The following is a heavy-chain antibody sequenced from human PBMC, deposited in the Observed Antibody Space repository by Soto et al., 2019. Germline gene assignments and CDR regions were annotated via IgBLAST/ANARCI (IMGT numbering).Heavy chain of an antibody. V-gene: IGHV3-9*01. Sequence: GGSLRLSCAASGFTFDDYAMHWVRQAPGKGLEWVSGISWNSGSIGYADSVKGRFTISRDNAKNSLYLQMNSLRAEDTALYYCAKDSSGWDFKYYFDYWGQGTLVTVSS. J-gene: IGHJ4*02. D-gene: IGHD6-19*01. CDR3: AKDSSGWDFKYYFDY. CDR2: ISWNSGSI. CDR1: GFTFDDYA.